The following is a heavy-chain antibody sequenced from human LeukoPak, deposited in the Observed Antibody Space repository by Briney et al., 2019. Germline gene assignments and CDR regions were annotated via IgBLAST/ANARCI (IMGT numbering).Heavy chain of an antibody. D-gene: IGHD2-2*02. CDR1: GFTFSNAW. V-gene: IGHV3-7*01. CDR3: ARDGCTSTSCYTRGDV. Sequence: GGSLRLSCAASGFTFSNAWMSWVRQAPGKGLEWVANIKPDGSEKYYVDSVKGRFTISRDNAKNSLYLQMNSLRAEDSAVYYCARDGCTSTSCYTRGDVWGKGTMVTVSS. J-gene: IGHJ6*03. CDR2: IKPDGSEK.